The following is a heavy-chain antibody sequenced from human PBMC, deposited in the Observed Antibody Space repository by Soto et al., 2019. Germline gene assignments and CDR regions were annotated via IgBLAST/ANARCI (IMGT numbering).Heavy chain of an antibody. Sequence: ASVKVSCKASGYTFTSYHMHWVRQAPGQGPEWLGVINPSGGSTSYAQKFQGRVTMTRDTSTSTVYMELSSLRSEDTAVYYCARDFYGDYNDQGSATLADYYYYAMDVWGQGTTVTVSS. CDR2: INPSGGST. CDR1: GYTFTSYH. D-gene: IGHD4-17*01. CDR3: ARDFYGDYNDQGSATLADYYYYAMDV. J-gene: IGHJ6*02. V-gene: IGHV1-46*01.